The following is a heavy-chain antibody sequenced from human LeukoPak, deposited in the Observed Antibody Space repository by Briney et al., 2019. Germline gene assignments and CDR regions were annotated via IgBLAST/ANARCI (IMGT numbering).Heavy chain of an antibody. V-gene: IGHV1-2*02. D-gene: IGHD4-23*01. CDR2: INPNSSGT. CDR1: GYTFTGYY. Sequence: ASVKVSCKASGYTFTGYYMHWVRQAPGQGLEWMGWINPNSSGTNYAQKFQGRVTMTRDTSISTAYMELSRLRSDDTAVYYCASPGSNSHYYFEYWGQGTLVTVSS. J-gene: IGHJ4*02. CDR3: ASPGSNSHYYFEY.